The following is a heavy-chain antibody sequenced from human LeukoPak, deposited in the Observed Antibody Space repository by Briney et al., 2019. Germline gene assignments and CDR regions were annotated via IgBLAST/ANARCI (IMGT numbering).Heavy chain of an antibody. CDR1: GFTFSSHA. J-gene: IGHJ6*02. Sequence: GGSLRLSCAASGFTFSSHAMSWVRQAPGKGLEWVSAISGSGGSTYYADSVKGRFTISRDNSKNTLYLQMNSLRAEDTAVYYCAKAFYCSSTSCYPGRYYYYGMDVWGQGTTVTVSS. CDR2: ISGSGGST. CDR3: AKAFYCSSTSCYPGRYYYYGMDV. V-gene: IGHV3-23*01. D-gene: IGHD2-2*01.